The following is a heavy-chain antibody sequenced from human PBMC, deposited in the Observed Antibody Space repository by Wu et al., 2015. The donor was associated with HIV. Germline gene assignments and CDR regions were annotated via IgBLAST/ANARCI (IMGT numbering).Heavy chain of an antibody. CDR1: GDTFNTFG. V-gene: IGHV1-69*05. D-gene: IGHD2-21*01. CDR2: ITTMFGTA. CDR3: GAHYSERLWWGMMDF. J-gene: IGHJ4*02. Sequence: VHLVQSGAEVKKPGSSVKVSCKASGDTFNTFGITWVRQAPGQGLEWIGGITTMFGTAENAQKFQGRVTITMDESTSTGYMELNSLRSEDTAVYYCGAHYSERLWWGMMDFWGQGTLVTVSS.